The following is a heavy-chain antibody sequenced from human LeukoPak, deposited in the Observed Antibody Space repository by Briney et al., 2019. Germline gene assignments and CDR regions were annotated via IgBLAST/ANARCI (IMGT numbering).Heavy chain of an antibody. Sequence: GGSLRLSCAASGFTFSSYGMSWVRQAPGKGLEWVSVIYSGGSTYYADSVKGRFTISRDNSKNTLYLQMNSLRAEDTAVYYCARGVGYSYGHYFDYWGQGTLVTVSS. CDR1: GFTFSSYG. CDR3: ARGVGYSYGHYFDY. D-gene: IGHD5-18*01. CDR2: IYSGGST. V-gene: IGHV3-53*01. J-gene: IGHJ4*02.